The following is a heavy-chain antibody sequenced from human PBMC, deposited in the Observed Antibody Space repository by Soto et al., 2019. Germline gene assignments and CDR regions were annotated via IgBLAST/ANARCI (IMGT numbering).Heavy chain of an antibody. CDR1: GGSISSSSYY. CDR2: IYYSGST. J-gene: IGHJ4*02. D-gene: IGHD1-7*01. CDR3: ARHFNWNYDY. V-gene: IGHV4-39*01. Sequence: PSETLSLTCTVSGGSISSSSYYWGWIRQPPGKGLEWIGSIYYSGSTYYNPSLKSRATISVDTSKNQFSLKLSSVTAADTAVYYCARHFNWNYDYWGQGTLVTVSS.